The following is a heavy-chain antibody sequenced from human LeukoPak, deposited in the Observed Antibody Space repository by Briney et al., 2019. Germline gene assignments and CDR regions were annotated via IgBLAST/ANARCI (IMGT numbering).Heavy chain of an antibody. D-gene: IGHD6-19*01. CDR2: ISDSGSK. CDR3: ARGPFEGHHQWLAY. CDR1: GASFSGYY. J-gene: IGHJ4*02. Sequence: SETLSLPCVVYGASFSGYYWSWVRQPPGEGLEWIGEISDSGSKNFNPSLKSRVSISVDTSKNQFSLKVTSVTAADTAVYYCARGPFEGHHQWLAYWGEGTRVSVSS. V-gene: IGHV4-34*01.